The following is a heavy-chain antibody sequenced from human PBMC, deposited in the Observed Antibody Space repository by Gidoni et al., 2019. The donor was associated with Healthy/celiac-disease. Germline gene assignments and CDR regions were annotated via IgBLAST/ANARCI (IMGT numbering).Heavy chain of an antibody. V-gene: IGHV4-34*01. CDR2: INHSGST. D-gene: IGHD5-18*01. J-gene: IGHJ4*02. CDR1: GGSFSGYY. CDR3: ASLRRTAMVRPFGY. Sequence: QVQLQQWGAGLLKPSETLSLTCAVYGGSFSGYYWSWIRQPPGKGLEWIGEINHSGSTNYNPSLKSRVTISVDTSKNQFSLKLSSVTAADTAVYYCASLRRTAMVRPFGYWGQGTLVTVSS.